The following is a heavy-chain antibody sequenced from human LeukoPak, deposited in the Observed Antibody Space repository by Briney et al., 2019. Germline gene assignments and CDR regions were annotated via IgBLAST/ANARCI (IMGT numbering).Heavy chain of an antibody. J-gene: IGHJ4*02. Sequence: GGSLRLSCAASGFTVSSNYMSWVRQAPGKGLEWVSVIYSGGSTYYADSVKGRFTISRDNSKNTLYLQMNSLRAEDTAVYYCARGHSSSWYLDYWGQGTLVTVSS. V-gene: IGHV3-66*01. CDR1: GFTVSSNY. CDR3: ARGHSSSWYLDY. D-gene: IGHD6-13*01. CDR2: IYSGGST.